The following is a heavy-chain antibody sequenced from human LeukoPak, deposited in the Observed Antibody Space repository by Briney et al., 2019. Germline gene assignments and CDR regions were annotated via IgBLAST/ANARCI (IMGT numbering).Heavy chain of an antibody. D-gene: IGHD2-15*01. CDR3: ARSWVGGSPYYYYYMDV. CDR2: INWTGGNT. J-gene: IGHJ6*03. V-gene: IGHV3-20*04. Sequence: GGSLRLSCAASGFTFDDYGMSWVRQAPGKGLEWVSGINWTGGNTGYADPVKGRFTISRDNAKNSLYLQMNSLRAEDAALYYCARSWVGGSPYYYYYMDVWGKGTTVTVSS. CDR1: GFTFDDYG.